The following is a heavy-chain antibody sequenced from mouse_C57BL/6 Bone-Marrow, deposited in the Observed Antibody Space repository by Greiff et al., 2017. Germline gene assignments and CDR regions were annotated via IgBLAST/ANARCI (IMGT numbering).Heavy chain of an antibody. D-gene: IGHD3-1*01. J-gene: IGHJ2*01. CDR3: TTGPYFYY. CDR2: IDPENGDT. Sequence: VHVKQSGAELVRPGASVKLSCTASGFNIKDDYMHWVKQRPEQGLEWIGWIDPENGDTEYASKFQGKATITADTSSNTAYLQLSSLTSEDTAVYYCTTGPYFYYCCQGTTLTVSS. CDR1: GFNIKDDY. V-gene: IGHV14-4*01.